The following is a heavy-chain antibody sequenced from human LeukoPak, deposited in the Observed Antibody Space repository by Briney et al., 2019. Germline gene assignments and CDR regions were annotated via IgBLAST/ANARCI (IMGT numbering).Heavy chain of an antibody. J-gene: IGHJ5*02. CDR2: INHSGST. Sequence: SETLSLTCAVYGGSFSGYYWSWIRQPPGKGLEWIGEINHSGSTNYNPSLKSRVTISVDTSKNQFSLKLSSVTAADTAVYYCARSPGDILTGYSYNWFDPWGQGTLVTVSS. CDR3: ARSPGDILTGYSYNWFDP. D-gene: IGHD3-9*01. CDR1: GGSFSGYY. V-gene: IGHV4-34*01.